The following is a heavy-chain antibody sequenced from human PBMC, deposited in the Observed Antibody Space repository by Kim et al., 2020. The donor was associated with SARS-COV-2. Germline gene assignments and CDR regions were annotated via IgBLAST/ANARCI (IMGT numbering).Heavy chain of an antibody. J-gene: IGHJ4*02. CDR3: ARGRNGDY. D-gene: IGHD3-16*01. V-gene: IGHV3-48*02. Sequence: SSTIYYADSVKGRFTISRDNAKNSLYLQMNSLRDEDTAVYYCARGRNGDYWGQGTLVTVSS. CDR2: SSTI.